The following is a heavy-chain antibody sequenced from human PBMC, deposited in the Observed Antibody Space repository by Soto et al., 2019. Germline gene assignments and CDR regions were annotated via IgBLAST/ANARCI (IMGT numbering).Heavy chain of an antibody. J-gene: IGHJ4*02. CDR2: IYYSGTT. CDR1: GYSISSSNW. V-gene: IGHV4-28*01. D-gene: IGHD1-26*01. Sequence: QVQLQESGPGLVKPSDTLSLTCAVSGYSISSSNWWGWIRQPPGKGLEWIGYIYYSGTTYYNPSLRSRVTMSVATSNNLFPLKMTSVTAVDTAVYYCARREIQGPIDYWGQGTLVTVSS. CDR3: ARREIQGPIDY.